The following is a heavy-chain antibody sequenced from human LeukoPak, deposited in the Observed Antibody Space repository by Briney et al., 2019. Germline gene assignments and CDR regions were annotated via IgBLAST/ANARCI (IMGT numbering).Heavy chain of an antibody. D-gene: IGHD3-10*01. CDR3: ARQHGSGRTFDP. CDR2: IYHSGST. Sequence: GSLRLSCAASGIAVSSDYMSWVRQPPGKGLEWIGEIYHSGSTNYNPSLKSRVTISVDKSKNQFSLKLSSVTAADTAVYYCARQHGSGRTFDPWGQGTLVTVSS. CDR1: GIAVSSDY. J-gene: IGHJ5*02. V-gene: IGHV4-4*02.